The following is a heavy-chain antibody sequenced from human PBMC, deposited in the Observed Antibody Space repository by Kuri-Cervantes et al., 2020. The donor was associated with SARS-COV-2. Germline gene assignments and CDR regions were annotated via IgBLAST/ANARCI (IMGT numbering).Heavy chain of an antibody. D-gene: IGHD2-21*01. CDR3: ARARVGVLDF. V-gene: IGHV3-30*04. Sequence: GESLKISCAASGFTFNTCAMHWVRQAPGKGLEWVTMISSDGRNKNYADSVKGRFTISRDNSKSTPYLQINSLRTEDTAIFYCARARVGVLDFWGQGALVTVSS. CDR1: GFTFNTCA. J-gene: IGHJ4*02. CDR2: ISSDGRNK.